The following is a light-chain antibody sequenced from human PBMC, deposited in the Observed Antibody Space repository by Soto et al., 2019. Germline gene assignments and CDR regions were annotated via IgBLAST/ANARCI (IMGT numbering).Light chain of an antibody. V-gene: IGLV1-44*01. Sequence: QSVLTQPPSASGPPGQTVTISCSGSGSNIGENAVNWYQHLPGTAPQLLIYSNALRPSGVPHRFSGSKSGTAGSLAISGLQSEDEAHYYCAAWDDSLKAMLFGGGTKVTVL. CDR1: GSNIGENA. J-gene: IGLJ3*02. CDR3: AAWDDSLKAML. CDR2: SNA.